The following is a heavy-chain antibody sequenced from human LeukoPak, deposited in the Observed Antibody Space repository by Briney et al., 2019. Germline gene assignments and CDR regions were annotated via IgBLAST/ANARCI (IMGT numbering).Heavy chain of an antibody. D-gene: IGHD3-16*02. V-gene: IGHV4-39*01. CDR1: GGSISSSSYY. CDR2: IYYSGST. CDR3: ARQAEDDYVWGSYRPMYYFDY. Sequence: SETLSLTCTVSGGSISSSSYYWGWIRQPPGKGLEWIGNIYYSGSTYYNPSLKSRVTISVDTSKNQFSLKLSSVTAADTAVYYCARQAEDDYVWGSYRPMYYFDYWGQGTLVTVSS. J-gene: IGHJ4*02.